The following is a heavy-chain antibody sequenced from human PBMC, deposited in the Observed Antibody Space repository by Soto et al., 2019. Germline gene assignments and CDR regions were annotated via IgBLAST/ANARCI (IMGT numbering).Heavy chain of an antibody. J-gene: IGHJ4*02. D-gene: IGHD6-19*01. Sequence: GGSLRLSCAASGFTFSSYAMSWVRQAPGKGLEWVSAISGSGGSTYYADSVKGRFTISRDNSTNTPYLQMNSLRAEDTAVYYCAKVGGMGQWLVTGSKYYDYWGQGTLVTVSS. V-gene: IGHV3-23*01. CDR2: ISGSGGST. CDR3: AKVGGMGQWLVTGSKYYDY. CDR1: GFTFSSYA.